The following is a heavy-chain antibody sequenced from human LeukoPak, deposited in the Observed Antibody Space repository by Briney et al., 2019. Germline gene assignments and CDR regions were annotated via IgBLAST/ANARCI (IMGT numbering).Heavy chain of an antibody. CDR2: IYYSGST. V-gene: IGHV4-59*08. CDR1: GGSISSYY. J-gene: IGHJ6*02. D-gene: IGHD2-21*02. CDR3: ARKSDSPYYYYGMDV. Sequence: PETLSLTCTVSGGSISSYYWSWIRQPPGKGLEWIGYIYYSGSTNYNPSLKSRVTISVDTSKNQFSLKLSSVTAADTAVYYCARKSDSPYYYYGMDVWGQGTTVTVSS.